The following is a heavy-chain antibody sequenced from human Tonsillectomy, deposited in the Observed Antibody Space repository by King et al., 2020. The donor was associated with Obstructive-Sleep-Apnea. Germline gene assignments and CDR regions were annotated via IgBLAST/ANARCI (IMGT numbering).Heavy chain of an antibody. J-gene: IGHJ5*02. CDR1: GGTFGSYA. D-gene: IGHD5-24*01. CDR2: IIPIFDAA. CDR3: ARGGPRRRDVYNYVGWFDP. V-gene: IGHV1-69*01. Sequence: VQLVQSGSEVKKPGSSVKISCKTIGGTFGSYAINWVRQAPGQGLEWMGGIIPIFDAANYAREVQGRVTITADEATSTVYMELTRLRYDDTAMYYCARGGPRRRDVYNYVGWFDPWGHGTLVTVSS.